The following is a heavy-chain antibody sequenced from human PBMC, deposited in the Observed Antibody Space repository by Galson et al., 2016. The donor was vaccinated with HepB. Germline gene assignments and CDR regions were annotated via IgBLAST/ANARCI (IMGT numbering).Heavy chain of an antibody. J-gene: IGHJ6*02. CDR2: ISYDGSNE. CDR1: GFSFSYYA. Sequence: SLRLSCAASGFSFSYYAMHWVRQAPGKGLEWVAVISYDGSNEYYTDSVKGRFTISRDNSRYTLYLQLNSLRAEDTAVYYCANADALYYYYYGMDVWGQGTTVIVSS. CDR3: ANADALYYYYYGMDV. V-gene: IGHV3-30-3*01. D-gene: IGHD3-16*01.